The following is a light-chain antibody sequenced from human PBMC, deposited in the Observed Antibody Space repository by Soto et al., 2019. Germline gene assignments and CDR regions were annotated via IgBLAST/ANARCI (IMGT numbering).Light chain of an antibody. CDR3: QHRHSYPIT. V-gene: IGKV1-9*01. J-gene: IGKJ5*01. Sequence: DIQLTQSPSFLSASIGDRVTITCRASQGISSFLAWYQQKPGEAPKLMIHTASTLQSGVPSRFSGSGSGTAFTFTISSLQPEDFATYYCQHRHSYPITFGQGTRLEIK. CDR1: QGISSF. CDR2: TAS.